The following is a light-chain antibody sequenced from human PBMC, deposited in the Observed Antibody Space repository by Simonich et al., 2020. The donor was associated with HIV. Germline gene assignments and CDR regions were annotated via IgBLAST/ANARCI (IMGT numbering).Light chain of an antibody. CDR1: SSDVGGYNY. CDR3: CSYAGSYIWV. CDR2: DVT. V-gene: IGLV2-11*01. Sequence: QSALTQPRSVSGSPGQSVTISCTGTSSDVGGYNYVSWYQQHPDKAPKLMIYDVTKRPSGVPDRLSGSKSGNTASLPISGLQAEDECDYYCCSYAGSYIWVFGGGTKLTVL. J-gene: IGLJ3*02.